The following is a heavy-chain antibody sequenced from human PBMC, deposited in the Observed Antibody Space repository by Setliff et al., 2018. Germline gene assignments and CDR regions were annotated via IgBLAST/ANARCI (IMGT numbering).Heavy chain of an antibody. Sequence: SETLSLTCTVSGGSISSSSYYWGWIRQPPGKGLEWIGSIYYSGSTYYNPSLKSRVTMSVDTSKNQFSLKLSSVTAADTAVYYCARSIYSSSWYEYWGQGTLVTVSS. D-gene: IGHD6-13*01. J-gene: IGHJ4*02. CDR2: IYYSGST. V-gene: IGHV4-39*01. CDR1: GGSISSSSYY. CDR3: ARSIYSSSWYEY.